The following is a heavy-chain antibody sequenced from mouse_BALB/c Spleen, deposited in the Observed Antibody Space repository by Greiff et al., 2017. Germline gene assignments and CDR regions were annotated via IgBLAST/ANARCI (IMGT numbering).Heavy chain of an antibody. CDR3: ARSLYGNYGGFAY. D-gene: IGHD2-1*01. J-gene: IGHJ3*01. CDR1: GYTFTSYV. CDR2: INPYNDGT. V-gene: IGHV1-14*01. Sequence: VHVKQSGPELVKPGASVKMSCKASGYTFTSYVMHWVKQKPGQGLEWIGYINPYNDGTKYNEKFKGKATLTSDKSSSTAYMELSSLTSEDSAVYYCARSLYGNYGGFAYWGQGTLVTVSA.